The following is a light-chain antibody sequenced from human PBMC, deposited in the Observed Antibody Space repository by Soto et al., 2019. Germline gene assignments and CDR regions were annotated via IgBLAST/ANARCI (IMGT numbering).Light chain of an antibody. CDR3: QQSYRFPKT. J-gene: IGKJ1*01. CDR2: AAS. CDR1: QSISSY. V-gene: IGKV1-39*01. Sequence: DIQMTQSPPSLSASVGDRVTITCRASQSISSYLNWYQQKPGSAPKLLIYAASSLQSGVPSRFSGSGSGTDFTLTISSLQPEDFATYYCQQSYRFPKTFGQGTK.